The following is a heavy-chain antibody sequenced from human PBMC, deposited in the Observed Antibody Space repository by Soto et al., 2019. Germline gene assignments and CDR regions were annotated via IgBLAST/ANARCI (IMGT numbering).Heavy chain of an antibody. CDR3: ARDYYDSSGYWKAYYYYGMDV. Sequence: PGGSMRLSCAASGFTFSSYCMSWVRQAPGKGLEWVANIKQDGSEKYYVDSVKGRFTISRDNAKNSLYLQMNSLRAEDTAVYYCARDYYDSSGYWKAYYYYGMDVWGQGTTVTVSS. J-gene: IGHJ6*02. D-gene: IGHD3-22*01. CDR1: GFTFSSYC. CDR2: IKQDGSEK. V-gene: IGHV3-7*01.